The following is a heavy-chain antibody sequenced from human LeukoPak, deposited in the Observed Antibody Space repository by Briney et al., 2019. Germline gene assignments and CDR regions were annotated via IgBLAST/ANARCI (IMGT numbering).Heavy chain of an antibody. Sequence: SETLSLTCTVSGGSISSGSYYWSWIRQPAGKGLEWIGRIYTSGSTNYNPSLKSQVTISVDSSKNQFSLKLSSVTAADTAVYYCARERTYCGGDCYGWFDPWGQGTLVTVSS. CDR1: GGSISSGSYY. CDR3: ARERTYCGGDCYGWFDP. D-gene: IGHD2-21*02. V-gene: IGHV4-61*02. J-gene: IGHJ5*02. CDR2: IYTSGST.